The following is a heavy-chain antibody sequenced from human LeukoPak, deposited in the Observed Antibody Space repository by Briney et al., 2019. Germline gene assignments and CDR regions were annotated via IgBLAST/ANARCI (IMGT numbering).Heavy chain of an antibody. D-gene: IGHD4-17*01. V-gene: IGHV3-23*01. CDR1: GFTFSSYA. CDR3: AKDMTTVTTVAPFDY. Sequence: GGSLRLSCAASGFTFSSYAMSWVRQAPGKGLEWVSAISGSGGSTYYADSVKGRFTISRDNSKNTLYLQMISLRAEDTAVYYCAKDMTTVTTVAPFDYWGQGTLVTVSS. J-gene: IGHJ4*02. CDR2: ISGSGGST.